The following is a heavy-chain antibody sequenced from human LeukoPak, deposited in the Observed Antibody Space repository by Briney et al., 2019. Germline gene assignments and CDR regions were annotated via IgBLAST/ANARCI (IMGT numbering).Heavy chain of an antibody. Sequence: QPGGSLRLSCTASGFAFSTYGMNWVRQAPGKGLEWVSYISSSNTIYYADSVKGRFTISRDNSKNTLYLQMNSLRAEDTALYYCARDGHGVPLDYWGQGTLVTVSP. CDR2: ISSSNTI. J-gene: IGHJ4*02. CDR1: GFAFSTYG. V-gene: IGHV3-48*01. D-gene: IGHD4-17*01. CDR3: ARDGHGVPLDY.